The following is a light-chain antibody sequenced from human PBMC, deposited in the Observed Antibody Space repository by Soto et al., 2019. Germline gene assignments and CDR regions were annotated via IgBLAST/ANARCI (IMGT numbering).Light chain of an antibody. V-gene: IGLV2-23*01. Sequence: QYVLTQTASVSGSPGQSITISCTGPSSDVGNYNLVSWYQQHPGKAPKLMIYEDSKRPSGVSNRFSGSKSGSTASLTISGLQAEDEADYYCCSYAGSGTYVFGTGTKVTVL. CDR3: CSYAGSGTYV. J-gene: IGLJ1*01. CDR2: EDS. CDR1: SSDVGNYNL.